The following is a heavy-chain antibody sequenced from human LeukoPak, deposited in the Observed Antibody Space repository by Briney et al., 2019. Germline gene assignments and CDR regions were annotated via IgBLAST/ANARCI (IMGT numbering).Heavy chain of an antibody. D-gene: IGHD3-10*01. J-gene: IGHJ4*02. CDR2: IGADNADT. Sequence: ASVKVSCKASGYTFTTYGISWVRQAPGQGLEWMGWIGADNADTNYARNHQGRVTMTTDTSTSTAYMELRSLGSDDTAVYYCARGGVSYSLFHYWGQGTLVTVSS. CDR1: GYTFTTYG. CDR3: ARGGVSYSLFHY. V-gene: IGHV1-18*01.